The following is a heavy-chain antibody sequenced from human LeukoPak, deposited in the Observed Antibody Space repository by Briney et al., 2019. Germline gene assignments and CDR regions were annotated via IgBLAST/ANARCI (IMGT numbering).Heavy chain of an antibody. D-gene: IGHD3-3*01. Sequence: GGSLRLSCAASGFTFSSYSMNWVRQAPGKGLEWVSSISSSSSYVYYADSVKGRFTISRDNAKNSLYLQMNSLRAEDTAVYYCARVSQRFLEWLGPDYYYYYMDVWGKGTTVTVSS. J-gene: IGHJ6*03. CDR1: GFTFSSYS. CDR2: ISSSSSYV. CDR3: ARVSQRFLEWLGPDYYYYYMDV. V-gene: IGHV3-21*01.